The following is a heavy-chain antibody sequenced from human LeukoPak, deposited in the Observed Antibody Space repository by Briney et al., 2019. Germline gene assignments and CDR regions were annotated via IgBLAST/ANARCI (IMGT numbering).Heavy chain of an antibody. CDR3: ARGHAVTASFDF. CDR1: GYAFTDYY. J-gene: IGHJ4*02. CDR2: INPNSGAT. D-gene: IGHD2-21*02. V-gene: IGHV1-2*02. Sequence: ASVKVSCKASGYAFTDYYMYWVRQAPGQGLEWMGLINPNSGATNYAQKFQGRVTMSRDTSISTAYMELSSLISDDTAAYYCARGHAVTASFDFWGQGALVTVSS.